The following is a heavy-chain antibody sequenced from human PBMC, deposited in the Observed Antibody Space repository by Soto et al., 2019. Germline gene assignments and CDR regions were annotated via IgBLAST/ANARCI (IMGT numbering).Heavy chain of an antibody. CDR1: GVSVSSGGYY. CDR2: IYYSGST. V-gene: IGHV4-31*03. Sequence: TLSLTCTVSGVSVSSGGYYWTWIRQHPGKGLEWIGYIYYSGSTYYNPSLKSRVTLSVDTSQNQFSLKLSSVTAADTAVYYWARDHYYDTSDQYPWGQGTLVTVSS. J-gene: IGHJ5*02. D-gene: IGHD3-22*01. CDR3: ARDHYYDTSDQYP.